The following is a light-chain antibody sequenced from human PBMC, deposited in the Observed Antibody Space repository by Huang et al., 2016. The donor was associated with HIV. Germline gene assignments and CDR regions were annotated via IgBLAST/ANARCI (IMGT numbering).Light chain of an antibody. CDR1: QSVSSN. CDR3: QQYNNWPPFT. CDR2: GAS. Sequence: EIVMTQSPATLSVSPGERATLSCRASQSVSSNLAWYQQKPGQAPRHLIYGASTRATGIPARFSGSGSETEFTLTISSLQSEDFAVYYCQQYNNWPPFTFGPGTKVDIK. J-gene: IGKJ3*01. V-gene: IGKV3-15*01.